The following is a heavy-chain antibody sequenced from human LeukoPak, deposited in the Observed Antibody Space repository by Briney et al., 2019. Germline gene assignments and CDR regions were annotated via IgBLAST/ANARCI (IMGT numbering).Heavy chain of an antibody. CDR3: AKFYGDYDAFDI. V-gene: IGHV3-23*01. J-gene: IGHJ3*02. CDR1: GFTFSSYA. D-gene: IGHD4-17*01. CDR2: ISGSGGSS. Sequence: GGSMRLSCAASGFTFSSYAMSWVRQAPGKGLEWVSAISGSGGSSYYADSVKGRFTISRDNSKNTLYLQMNSLRAEDTAVYYCAKFYGDYDAFDIWGQGTMVTVSS.